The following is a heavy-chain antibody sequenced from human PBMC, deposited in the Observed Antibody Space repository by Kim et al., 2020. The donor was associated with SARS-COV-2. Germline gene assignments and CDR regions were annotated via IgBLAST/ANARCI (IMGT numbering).Heavy chain of an antibody. D-gene: IGHD6-6*01. J-gene: IGHJ6*03. Sequence: GESLKISCKGSGYSFTSYWIGWVRQMPGKGLEWMGIIYPGDSDTRYSPSFQGQVTISADKSISTAYLQWSSLKASDTAMYYCARVGSSSSKPEYYYYYYMDVWGKGTTVTVSS. CDR1: GYSFTSYW. CDR3: ARVGSSSSKPEYYYYYYMDV. V-gene: IGHV5-51*01. CDR2: IYPGDSDT.